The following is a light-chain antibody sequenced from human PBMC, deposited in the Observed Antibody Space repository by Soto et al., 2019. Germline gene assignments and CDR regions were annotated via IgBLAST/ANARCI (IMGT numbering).Light chain of an antibody. V-gene: IGLV2-14*01. Sequence: QSVLTQPASVSGSPGQSITISCTGTSSDVGGYNYVSWYQQHPGKAPKLMIYEVSNRPSGVSNRFSGSKSGNTASLTISGLQAEDEADYYCSSYTSSNTVGVFGGGTKVTVL. CDR1: SSDVGGYNY. CDR2: EVS. J-gene: IGLJ3*02. CDR3: SSYTSSNTVGV.